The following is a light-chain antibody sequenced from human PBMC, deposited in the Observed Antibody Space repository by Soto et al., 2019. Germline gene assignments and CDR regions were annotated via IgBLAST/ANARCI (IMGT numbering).Light chain of an antibody. Sequence: QSALTQPASVSGSPGQSITISCTGTSSDVGSYNLVSWYQQHPGKAPKLMIYEVSKRPSGVSNRFSGSKSGNTASLTISGLQAEDEADYYCCSYAGSSTHVVFGGGPTVTVL. CDR2: EVS. CDR1: SSDVGSYNL. V-gene: IGLV2-23*02. J-gene: IGLJ2*01. CDR3: CSYAGSSTHVV.